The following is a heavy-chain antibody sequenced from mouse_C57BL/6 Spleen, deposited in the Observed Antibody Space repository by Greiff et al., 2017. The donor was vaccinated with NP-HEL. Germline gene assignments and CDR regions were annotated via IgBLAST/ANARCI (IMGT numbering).Heavy chain of an antibody. Sequence: QVQLQQSGAELVKPGASVKLSCKASGYTFTSYWMHWVKQRPGQGLEWIGMIHPNSGSTNYNEKFKSKATLTVDKSSSTAYMQLSSLTSEDSAVYYCARFPEYAMDYWGQGTSVTVSS. CDR2: IHPNSGST. J-gene: IGHJ4*01. CDR1: GYTFTSYW. CDR3: ARFPEYAMDY. V-gene: IGHV1-64*01.